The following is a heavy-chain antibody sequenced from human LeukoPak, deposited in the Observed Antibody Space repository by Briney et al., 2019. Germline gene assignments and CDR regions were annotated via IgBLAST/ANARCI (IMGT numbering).Heavy chain of an antibody. J-gene: IGHJ4*02. Sequence: SETLSLTCTVFGDSMSSSSYYWGWIRQPPGKGLEWIGTISYTRSTYYNPSLKSRVSISVDTSKKQLSLELSSVTAEDTVVYYCVRWELNTIKDYWGQGILVTVSS. CDR1: GDSMSSSSYY. V-gene: IGHV4-39*01. CDR3: VRWELNTIKDY. D-gene: IGHD5-12*01. CDR2: ISYTRST.